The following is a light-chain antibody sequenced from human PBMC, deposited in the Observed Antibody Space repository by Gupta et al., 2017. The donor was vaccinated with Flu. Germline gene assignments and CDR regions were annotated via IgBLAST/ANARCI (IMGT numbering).Light chain of an antibody. CDR3: MIWHSSAWV. V-gene: IGLV5-45*01. CDR2: YKSDSDK. Sequence: CTLRSGIKVGTSKIYWYQQKPGSPPQYLLTYKSDSDKQQGSGVPSRFSGSKDASANAGILLISGLQSEDEADYYCMIWHSSAWVFGGGTKLTVL. J-gene: IGLJ2*01. CDR1: SGIKVGTSK.